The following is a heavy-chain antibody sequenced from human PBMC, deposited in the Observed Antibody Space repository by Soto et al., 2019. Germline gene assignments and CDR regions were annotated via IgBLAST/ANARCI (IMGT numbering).Heavy chain of an antibody. Sequence: VHLVQSGAEVKKPGSSVTVSCKTSGDSFSRFAVSWVRQAPGQGLEWMGGIIPLFDTPNYAQKFRGRVTITADESTGTAILELSSLTSDDTAIYYCARGPEYNSGWYYFDYWGQGTLVSDSS. CDR3: ARGPEYNSGWYYFDY. J-gene: IGHJ4*02. CDR1: GDSFSRFA. D-gene: IGHD6-19*01. V-gene: IGHV1-69*12. CDR2: IIPLFDTP.